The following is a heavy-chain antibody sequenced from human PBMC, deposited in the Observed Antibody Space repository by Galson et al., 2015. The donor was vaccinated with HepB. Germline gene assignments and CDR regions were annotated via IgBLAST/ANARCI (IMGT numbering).Heavy chain of an antibody. D-gene: IGHD5-24*01. CDR2: INWNSYTT. Sequence: SLRLSCAASGFTFDDYAMHWVRQPPGRGLEWVSGINWNSYTTAYADSVKGRFTISRDNAKNALYLQMNSLRPEDTALYYCAKASLATISWYYFDSWGQGTLVTVSS. V-gene: IGHV3-9*01. J-gene: IGHJ4*02. CDR3: AKASLATISWYYFDS. CDR1: GFTFDDYA.